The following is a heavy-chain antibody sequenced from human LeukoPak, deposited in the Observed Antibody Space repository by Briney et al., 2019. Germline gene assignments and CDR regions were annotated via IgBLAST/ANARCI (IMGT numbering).Heavy chain of an antibody. V-gene: IGHV3-30*02. CDR3: AERLGSGSFHLDN. J-gene: IGHJ4*02. CDR2: IRHDGNNE. D-gene: IGHD3-10*01. Sequence: GGSLRLSCAASGFIFSSYGMHWVRQAPGKGLEWVAYIRHDGNNEDYADSVKGRFTTSRDNSKNTLYLQNSLRAEDTAVYYCAERLGSGSFHLDNWGKETRVTVSS. CDR1: GFIFSSYG.